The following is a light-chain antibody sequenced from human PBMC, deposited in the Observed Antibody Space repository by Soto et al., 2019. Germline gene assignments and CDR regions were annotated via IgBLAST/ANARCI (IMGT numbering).Light chain of an antibody. CDR1: QSISSY. J-gene: IGKJ1*01. Sequence: DIQMTQSPSSLSASVGDRVTITCRASQSISSYLNWYQQKPGKAPKLLIYAASILQSGVPSRFSVSGSGTDFTLTISSLQPEDFATYYCQQSYSTPWTFGQGTKVEIK. V-gene: IGKV1-39*01. CDR2: AAS. CDR3: QQSYSTPWT.